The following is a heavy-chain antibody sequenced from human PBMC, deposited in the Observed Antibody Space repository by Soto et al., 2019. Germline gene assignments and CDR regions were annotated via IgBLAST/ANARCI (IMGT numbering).Heavy chain of an antibody. Sequence: ASVKVSCKASGYTFTDYYIHWVRQAPGQGLEWMGWINPNRGGTIYAQKSQGWVTMTRDTSISTAYMEVSRLRSDDAAVYYCARGVSVIYYYYYMDVWGKGTTVTVSS. J-gene: IGHJ6*03. CDR1: GYTFTDYY. D-gene: IGHD2-21*01. V-gene: IGHV1-2*04. CDR2: INPNRGGT. CDR3: ARGVSVIYYYYYMDV.